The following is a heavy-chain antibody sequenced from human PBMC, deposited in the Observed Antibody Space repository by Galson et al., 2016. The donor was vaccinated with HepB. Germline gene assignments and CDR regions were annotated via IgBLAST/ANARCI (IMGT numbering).Heavy chain of an antibody. V-gene: IGHV1-8*02. J-gene: IGHJ4*02. CDR1: GYTFTSYD. CDR3: ARVEYASATGANRFDY. Sequence: SVKVSCKASGYTFTSYDIHWVRQATGQGLEWMGWMNPNSGNTGYAQKFQGRVTLTRSTSKSTVYMELSSRRSEDMAMYYCARVEYASATGANRFDYWGQGTLVTGSS. CDR2: MNPNSGNT. D-gene: IGHD2-2*01.